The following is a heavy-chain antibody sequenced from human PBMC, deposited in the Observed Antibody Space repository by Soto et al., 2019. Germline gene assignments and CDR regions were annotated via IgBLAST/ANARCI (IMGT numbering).Heavy chain of an antibody. D-gene: IGHD2-15*01. CDR1: GDSISRYY. Sequence: QVQLQESGPGLVKPSETLSLTCTVSGDSISRYYWSWIRQPPGKGLEWIGFIYYSGSTNYNPSLKSRVTMAVDTSKNQFSLKLSSVTAADTVVYYCARHCSGGSCYYAFDIWGQGTMVTVSS. CDR3: ARHCSGGSCYYAFDI. CDR2: IYYSGST. J-gene: IGHJ3*02. V-gene: IGHV4-59*08.